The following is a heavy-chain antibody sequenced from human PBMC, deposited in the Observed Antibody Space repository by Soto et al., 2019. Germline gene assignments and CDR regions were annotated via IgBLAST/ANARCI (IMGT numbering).Heavy chain of an antibody. D-gene: IGHD1-7*01. CDR1: GFTFSSYA. V-gene: IGHV3-23*01. Sequence: SLRLSCAASGFTFSSYAMSWVRQAPGKGLEWVSAISGSGGSTYYADSVKGRFTISRDNSKNTLYLQMNSLRAEDTAVYYCAKLTRNYLMRAPEDYWGQGTLVTVSS. CDR2: ISGSGGST. CDR3: AKLTRNYLMRAPEDY. J-gene: IGHJ4*02.